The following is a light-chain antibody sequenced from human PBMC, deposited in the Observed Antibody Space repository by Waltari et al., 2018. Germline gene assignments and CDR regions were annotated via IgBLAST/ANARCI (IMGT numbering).Light chain of an antibody. J-gene: IGLJ2*01. CDR2: NDN. V-gene: IGLV3-21*03. CDR1: NLGSKS. Sequence: SSVLTQPPSVSVAPPKTATITCGGNNLGSKSVHWYQQRPGQAPVLVVYNDNNRPSGIPALFFGSNSGSTATLTINRVEAGDEADYFCQVWDDSSDRVVFGEGTKLTVL. CDR3: QVWDDSSDRVV.